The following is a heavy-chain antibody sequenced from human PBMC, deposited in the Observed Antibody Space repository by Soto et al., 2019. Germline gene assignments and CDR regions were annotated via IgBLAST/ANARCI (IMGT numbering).Heavy chain of an antibody. CDR3: AKVTKRAAAGRYEYYKYGMDV. Sequence: EVQLLESGGGLVQPGGSLRLSCEASGFTFNFFGMSWVRQAPGKGLEWVSVISDSGGRTDYAASVKGRFTISRDNSKNTLYLQMNGLRAEDTALYYCAKVTKRAAAGRYEYYKYGMDVWGQGTTVTVSS. J-gene: IGHJ6*02. V-gene: IGHV3-23*01. D-gene: IGHD6-13*01. CDR2: ISDSGGRT. CDR1: GFTFNFFG.